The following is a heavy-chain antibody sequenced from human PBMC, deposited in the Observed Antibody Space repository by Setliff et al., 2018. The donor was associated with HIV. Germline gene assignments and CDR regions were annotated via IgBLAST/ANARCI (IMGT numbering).Heavy chain of an antibody. CDR2: ISDGVSGT. J-gene: IGHJ4*02. V-gene: IGHV3-23*01. D-gene: IGHD3-22*01. Sequence: GGSLRLSCAASGFTLSDHWMHWVRQVPGKGLEWVSTISDGVSGTYYADSVKGRFTISRDNSKNTLWLQMNSLRAEDTAVHFCAQETQYFYNTVGYYPLGYWGQGTLVTVSS. CDR3: AQETQYFYNTVGYYPLGY. CDR1: GFTLSDHW.